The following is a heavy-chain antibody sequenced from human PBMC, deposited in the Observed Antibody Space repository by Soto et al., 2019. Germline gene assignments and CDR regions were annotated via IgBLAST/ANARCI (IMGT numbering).Heavy chain of an antibody. V-gene: IGHV3-23*01. CDR2: ISDSGNYI. Sequence: EVQLLESGGGLVQPGGSLRLSCAASEFIFSNYAMSWVRQAPGKGPEWVSSISDSGNYIEYADSVEGRFTISRDNSKNTLYLQMNSVRAEDTARYYCAKDPQTWGSIWFDPWGQGTQVTVSS. CDR3: AKDPQTWGSIWFDP. CDR1: EFIFSNYA. J-gene: IGHJ5*02. D-gene: IGHD7-27*01.